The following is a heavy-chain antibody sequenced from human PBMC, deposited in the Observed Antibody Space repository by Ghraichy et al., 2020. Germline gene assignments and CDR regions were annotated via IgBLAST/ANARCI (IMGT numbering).Heavy chain of an antibody. CDR1: GGSLIRGTDY. Sequence: SQTLSLTSTDTGGSLIRGTDYLSWIRQPPGQGLEWSGYVYYGGSTNYNPSLKRRLTISADTSKNQFSLKLESVTAADTAVYFCARGARPSPPGYYSHFAYWGQGTLVTVSS. J-gene: IGHJ4*02. CDR2: VYYGGST. V-gene: IGHV4-61*01. CDR3: ARGARPSPPGYYSHFAY. D-gene: IGHD3-9*01.